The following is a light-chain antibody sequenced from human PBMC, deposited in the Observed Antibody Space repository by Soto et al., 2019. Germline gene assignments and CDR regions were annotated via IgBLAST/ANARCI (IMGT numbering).Light chain of an antibody. CDR3: QQYNIYPLT. CDR2: AAS. V-gene: IGKV1D-16*01. CDR1: QDINSY. J-gene: IGKJ4*01. Sequence: DVQMTQSPSSLSASVGDRVTITCRASQDINSYLAWYQQKPGNAPKSLIYAASSLQTGVPSRFSGSESGTDFPLTISNLQPEDAANYYCQQYNIYPLTFGGGTKVEIK.